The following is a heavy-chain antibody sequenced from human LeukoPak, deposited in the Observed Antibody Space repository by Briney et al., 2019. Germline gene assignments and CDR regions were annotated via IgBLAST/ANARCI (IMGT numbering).Heavy chain of an antibody. D-gene: IGHD2/OR15-2a*01. CDR3: AKNSHGMNYYYYYGMDV. Sequence: HPGRSLRLSCAASGFTFSSYGMHWVRQAPGKGLEWVAVISYDGSNKYYADSVKGRFTISRDNSKNTLYLQMNSLRAEDTAVYYCAKNSHGMNYYYYYGMDVWGQGTTVTVSS. V-gene: IGHV3-30*18. CDR1: GFTFSSYG. CDR2: ISYDGSNK. J-gene: IGHJ6*02.